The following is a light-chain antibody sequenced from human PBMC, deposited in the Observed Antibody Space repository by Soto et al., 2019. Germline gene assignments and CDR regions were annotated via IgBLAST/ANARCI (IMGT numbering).Light chain of an antibody. CDR3: HQYDSWT. V-gene: IGKV3-20*01. Sequence: EIVLTQSPGTLSLSPGERATLSCRASQSFNSIYLAWYQQKPGQAPRLLIYGASSRATGIPDRFSGSGSGTDFTLTISGLEPEDFAVYYCHQYDSWTFGQGTKVDIK. J-gene: IGKJ1*01. CDR1: QSFNSIY. CDR2: GAS.